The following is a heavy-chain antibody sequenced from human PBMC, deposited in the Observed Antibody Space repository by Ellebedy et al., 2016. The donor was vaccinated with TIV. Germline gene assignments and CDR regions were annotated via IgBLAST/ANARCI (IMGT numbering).Heavy chain of an antibody. CDR3: ARSGGWYTPYDY. Sequence: MPSETLSLTCNVSGDSISGYYWSWIRQPPGKGLEWIGYIYSSGSGEYNPSLKSRVTMSVDTSRSQFSLRLNSVTAADTAVYYCARSGGWYTPYDYWGQGTLVTVSS. CDR2: IYSSGSG. D-gene: IGHD6-19*01. J-gene: IGHJ4*02. V-gene: IGHV4-59*01. CDR1: GDSISGYY.